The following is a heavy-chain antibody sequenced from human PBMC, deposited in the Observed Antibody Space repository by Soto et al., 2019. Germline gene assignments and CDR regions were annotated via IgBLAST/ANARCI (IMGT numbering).Heavy chain of an antibody. J-gene: IGHJ5*02. D-gene: IGHD3-3*01. CDR3: ARGQRFSDWFDP. V-gene: IGHV4-4*07. CDR2: IYSSWNT. CDR1: GGTISCYY. Sequence: SETLSLTCGVSGGTISCYYWTWIRQPDGKGLEWIWRIYSSWNTKYNPSLQSRVTMSLDTSNNQLSLRLTSVTAAVTAVYYCARGQRFSDWFDPWGQGTLVTVSS.